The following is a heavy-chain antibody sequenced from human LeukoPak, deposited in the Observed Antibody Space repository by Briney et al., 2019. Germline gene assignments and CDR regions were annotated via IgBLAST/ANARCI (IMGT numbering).Heavy chain of an antibody. CDR3: ARLFFAFGESYFYSYHMDV. CDR1: GGSFSGYY. CDR2: IKYSGST. D-gene: IGHD3-10*01. V-gene: IGHV4-34*01. Sequence: SETLSLTCAVYGGSFSGYYWSWIRQPPGKGLEWLGEIKYSGSTTYNPSLRRRVTMSVDSSKNQFSLRLSSVTAADTAVYYCARLFFAFGESYFYSYHMDVWGKGTTVIISS. J-gene: IGHJ6*03.